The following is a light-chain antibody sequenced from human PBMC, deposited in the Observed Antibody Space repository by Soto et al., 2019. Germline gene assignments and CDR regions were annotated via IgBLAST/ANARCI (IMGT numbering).Light chain of an antibody. V-gene: IGKV3-15*01. Sequence: EVVMTQSPATLSASPGERVTLSCRASQNLGSSLAWYQQRPGQAPRLLLYEGSTRATGIPARFSGSGSGTEFTVTISSLQSEDFAVYYCQQYNYWPPYTFGQGTNLEFK. CDR2: EGS. J-gene: IGKJ2*01. CDR1: QNLGSS. CDR3: QQYNYWPPYT.